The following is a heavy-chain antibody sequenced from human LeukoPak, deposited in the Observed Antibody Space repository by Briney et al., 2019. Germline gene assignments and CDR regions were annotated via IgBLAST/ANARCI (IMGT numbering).Heavy chain of an antibody. J-gene: IGHJ6*03. CDR1: GGSISSYY. CDR3: GRAAVINYYYYMDV. D-gene: IGHD3-16*02. V-gene: IGHV4-4*07. Sequence: PSETLSLTCTVSGGSISSYYWSWIRQPAGKGLEWIGRIYTSGSTNYNPSLKSRVTMSVDTSKNQFSLKLSSVTAADTAVYYCGRAAVINYYYYMDVWGKGTTVTISS. CDR2: IYTSGST.